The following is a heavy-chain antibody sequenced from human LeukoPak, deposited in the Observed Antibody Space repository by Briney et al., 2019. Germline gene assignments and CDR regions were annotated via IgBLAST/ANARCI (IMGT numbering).Heavy chain of an antibody. CDR1: GYTFTGYY. J-gene: IGHJ6*02. Sequence: GASVKVSCKASGYTFTGYYMHWVRQAPGQGLEWMEWINPNSGGTNYAQKFQGRVTMTRDTSISTAYMELSRLRSDDTAVYYCAKDRSSAESPYGMDVWGQGTTVTVSS. V-gene: IGHV1-2*02. D-gene: IGHD6-6*01. CDR2: INPNSGGT. CDR3: AKDRSSAESPYGMDV.